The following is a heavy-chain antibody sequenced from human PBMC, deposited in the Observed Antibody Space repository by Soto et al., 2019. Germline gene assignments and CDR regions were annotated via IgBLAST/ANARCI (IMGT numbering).Heavy chain of an antibody. V-gene: IGHV4-59*01. CDR3: ARVGDYGDYSYYYYYYMDV. CDR2: IYYSGST. Sequence: SETLSLTCTVSGGSISSYYWSWIRQPPGKGLEWIGYIYYSGSTNYNPSLKSRVTISVDTSKNQFSLKLSSVTAADTAVYYCARVGDYGDYSYYYYYYMDVWGKGTTVTVSS. D-gene: IGHD4-17*01. J-gene: IGHJ6*03. CDR1: GGSISSYY.